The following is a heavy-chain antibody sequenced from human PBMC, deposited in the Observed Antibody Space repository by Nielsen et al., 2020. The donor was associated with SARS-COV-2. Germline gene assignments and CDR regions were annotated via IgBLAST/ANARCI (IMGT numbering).Heavy chain of an antibody. CDR3: ARHTRSSSSFYYYYYMDV. Sequence: GESLTISCKGSGYSFPTYWLCWVRQLPGKGLEWMGIIYPGDSDTRYSPSFQGQVTISADKSISTAYLQWSSLKASDTAKYYCARHTRSSSSFYYYYYMDVWGKGTTVTVSS. D-gene: IGHD6-6*01. V-gene: IGHV5-51*01. CDR1: GYSFPTYW. J-gene: IGHJ6*03. CDR2: IYPGDSDT.